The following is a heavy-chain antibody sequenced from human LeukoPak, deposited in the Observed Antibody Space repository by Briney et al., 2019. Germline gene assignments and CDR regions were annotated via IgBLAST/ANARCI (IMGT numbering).Heavy chain of an antibody. CDR3: ASGQIPYYDFWSGYYNYYYYGMDV. D-gene: IGHD3-3*01. CDR1: GYTFTSYD. V-gene: IGHV1-8*01. J-gene: IGHJ6*02. CDR2: MNPNSGNT. Sequence: ASVKVSCKASGYTFTSYDINWVRQATGQGLEWMGWMNPNSGNTGYAQKFQGRVTMTRNTSISTAYMELSSLRSEDTAVYYCASGQIPYYDFWSGYYNYYYYGMDVWGQGTTVTVSS.